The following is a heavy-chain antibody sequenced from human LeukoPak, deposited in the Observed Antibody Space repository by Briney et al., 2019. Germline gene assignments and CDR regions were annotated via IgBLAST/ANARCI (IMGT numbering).Heavy chain of an antibody. CDR3: ARGDYYDSSGYSQYFQH. Sequence: PGGSLRLSCAASGFTFSMYAMHWVRQAPGKGLEWVAVIWYDGSNKYYADSVKGRFTISRDNSKNTLYLQMNSLRAEDTAVYYCARGDYYDSSGYSQYFQHWGQGTLVTVSS. J-gene: IGHJ1*01. CDR2: IWYDGSNK. CDR1: GFTFSMYA. D-gene: IGHD3-22*01. V-gene: IGHV3-33*08.